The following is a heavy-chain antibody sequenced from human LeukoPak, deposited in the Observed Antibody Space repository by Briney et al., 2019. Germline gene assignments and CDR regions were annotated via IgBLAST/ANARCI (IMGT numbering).Heavy chain of an antibody. Sequence: GGSLRLSCAASGFTFSGFAMHWVRQASGKGLEWVGRIRSKAHSYATAYAASVKGRFTISRDDSKNTAYLQMNSLTTEDTAVYYCTRLTLDTSGGSGGYWGQGTLVTVSP. J-gene: IGHJ4*02. CDR3: TRLTLDTSGGSGGY. CDR1: GFTFSGFA. CDR2: IRSKAHSYAT. D-gene: IGHD3-10*01. V-gene: IGHV3-73*01.